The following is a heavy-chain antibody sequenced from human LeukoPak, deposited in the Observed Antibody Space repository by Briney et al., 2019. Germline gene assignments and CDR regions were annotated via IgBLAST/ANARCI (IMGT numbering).Heavy chain of an antibody. D-gene: IGHD3-9*01. J-gene: IGHJ4*02. CDR1: GFTFSNYA. V-gene: IGHV3-23*01. Sequence: GASLRLSCAASGFTFSNYAMSWVRQAPGKGLEWVSAITGSGSGIYYGDSMKSRFTISRDNSKNTLYLQINSLRAEDTAVYYCAKWGDYDVLTGYYVSDYWGQGTLVTVSS. CDR3: AKWGDYDVLTGYYVSDY. CDR2: ITGSGSGI.